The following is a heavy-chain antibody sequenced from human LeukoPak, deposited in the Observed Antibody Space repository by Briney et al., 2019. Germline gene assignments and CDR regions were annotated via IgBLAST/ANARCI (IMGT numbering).Heavy chain of an antibody. J-gene: IGHJ3*02. CDR1: GYTFTAHH. CDR3: ARDLRWNYSYQSFDI. V-gene: IGHV1-2*02. D-gene: IGHD3-10*01. Sequence: GTSVKVSCQTSGYTFTAHHKHWVRQAPGQGLEWMGWINPNSGGTNYAQTFQGRVSMTRDTSTNTAYMELSRLTSDDTAVYYCARDLRWNYSYQSFDIWGQETMVIVSS. CDR2: INPNSGGT.